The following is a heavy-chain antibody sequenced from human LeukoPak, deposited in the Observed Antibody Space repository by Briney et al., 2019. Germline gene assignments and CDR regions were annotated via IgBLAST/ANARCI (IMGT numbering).Heavy chain of an antibody. Sequence: PGGSLRLSCAASGFTFSSYGMHWVRQAPGKGLEWVAVIWYDGSNKYYADSVKGRFTISRDNSKNTLYLQMNSLRAEDTAVYYCATRDYYDSSGYSDAFDIWGQGTMVTVSS. CDR2: IWYDGSNK. V-gene: IGHV3-30*02. CDR3: ATRDYYDSSGYSDAFDI. D-gene: IGHD3-22*01. CDR1: GFTFSSYG. J-gene: IGHJ3*02.